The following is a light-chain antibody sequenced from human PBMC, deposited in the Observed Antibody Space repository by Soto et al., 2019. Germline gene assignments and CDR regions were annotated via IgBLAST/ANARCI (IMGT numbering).Light chain of an antibody. J-gene: IGKJ1*01. CDR1: QSVSSN. Sequence: EVVMTQSPTTLSVSPGERATLSCRASQSVSSNLAWYQQKPGQAPRLRIYGASTRATGIPASFSGSGSGTECTLTMSSWQSEDFALSYCPQYNNWPPWSFGQGTKWEIK. V-gene: IGKV3-15*01. CDR3: PQYNNWPPWS. CDR2: GAS.